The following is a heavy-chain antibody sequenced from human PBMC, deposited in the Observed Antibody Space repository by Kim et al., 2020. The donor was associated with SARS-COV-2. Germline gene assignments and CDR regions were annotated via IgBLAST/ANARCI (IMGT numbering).Heavy chain of an antibody. CDR2: DT. D-gene: IGHD3-22*01. J-gene: IGHJ4*02. V-gene: IGHV5-51*01. CDR3: ARQNDRTGDY. Sequence: DTRYSPSFQGQVTISADKSISTAYLQWSSLKASDTAMYYCARQNDRTGDYWGQGTLVTVSS.